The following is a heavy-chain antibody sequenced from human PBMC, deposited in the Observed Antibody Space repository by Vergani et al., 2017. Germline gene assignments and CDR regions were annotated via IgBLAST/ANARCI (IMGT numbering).Heavy chain of an antibody. J-gene: IGHJ5*02. D-gene: IGHD5-18*01. Sequence: QVQLQESGPGLVKPSETLSLTCTVSGGSISSYYWSWIRQPPGKGLEWIGYIYTSGSTNYNPSLKSRVTISVDTSKKPFSLKLSSVTAADTAVYYCARQVDTAMVSGWFDPWGQGTLVTVSS. V-gene: IGHV4-4*09. CDR1: GGSISSYY. CDR2: IYTSGST. CDR3: ARQVDTAMVSGWFDP.